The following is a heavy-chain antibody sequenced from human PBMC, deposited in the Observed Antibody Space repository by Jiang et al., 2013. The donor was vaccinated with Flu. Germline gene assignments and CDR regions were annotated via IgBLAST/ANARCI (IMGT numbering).Heavy chain of an antibody. CDR2: IYTSGST. CDR3: ARAAKEWFGELSDAFDI. V-gene: IGHV4-4*07. CDR1: GGSISSYY. J-gene: IGHJ3*02. D-gene: IGHD3-10*01. Sequence: GSGLVKPSETLSLTCTVSGGSISSYYWSWIRQPAGKGLEWIGRIYTSGSTNYNPSLKSRVTMSVDTSKNQFSLKLSSVTAADTAVYYCARAAKEWFGELSDAFDIWGQGTMVTVSS.